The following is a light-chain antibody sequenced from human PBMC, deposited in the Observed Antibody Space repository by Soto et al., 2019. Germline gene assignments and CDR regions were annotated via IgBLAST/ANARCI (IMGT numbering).Light chain of an antibody. CDR3: QQYNNWPPIT. CDR1: QSVSIK. J-gene: IGKJ5*01. CDR2: DTS. Sequence: IVLTQSPVTLSVSPCEIATLSCSSSQSVSIKLAWYQQKPGQAPRLLIYDTSTRATGIPARFSGSGSGTEFTLTISSLQSEDFAVYYCQQYNNWPPITFGQGTRLEIK. V-gene: IGKV3-15*01.